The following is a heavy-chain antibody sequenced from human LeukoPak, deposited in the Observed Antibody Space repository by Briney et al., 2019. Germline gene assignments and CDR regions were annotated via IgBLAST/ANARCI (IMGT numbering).Heavy chain of an antibody. CDR2: ISGGGDSV. Sequence: PGGSLRLSCAASGFPFSDYAMTWVRQTPGKGLEWVSVISGGGDSVDYADSMKGRFTISRDNSKNTLYLEINSLRPDDTAVYYCARGGGDYNPFDYWGQGTLVIVSS. V-gene: IGHV3-23*01. CDR1: GFPFSDYA. D-gene: IGHD4-17*01. J-gene: IGHJ4*02. CDR3: ARGGGDYNPFDY.